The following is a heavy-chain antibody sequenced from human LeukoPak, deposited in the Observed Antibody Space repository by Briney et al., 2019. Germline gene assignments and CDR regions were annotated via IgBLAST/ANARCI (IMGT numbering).Heavy chain of an antibody. CDR3: ARGFDYYDSSGYHPPDV. CDR2: IIPILGIA. J-gene: IGHJ6*02. CDR1: GGTFSSYA. D-gene: IGHD3-22*01. V-gene: IGHV1-69*04. Sequence: GASVKVSYKASGGTFSSYAISWVRQAPGQGLEWMGRIIPILGIANYAQKFQGRVTIIADKSTSTAYMELSSLRSEDTAVYYCARGFDYYDSSGYHPPDVWGQGTTVTVSS.